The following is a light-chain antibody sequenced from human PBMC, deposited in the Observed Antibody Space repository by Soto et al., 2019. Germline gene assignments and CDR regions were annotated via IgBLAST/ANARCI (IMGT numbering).Light chain of an antibody. CDR3: QQANSFPYT. CDR2: AAS. V-gene: IGKV1-12*01. J-gene: IGKJ2*01. CDR1: QGISSS. Sequence: DIQMTQSPSSVSASVGDRVAITCRESQGISSSLAWYQQEPGKAPKLLIFAASSLQSGVPSRFSGSGSGTDFTLTISSLQPEDFATYYCQQANSFPYTFGQGTKLEIK.